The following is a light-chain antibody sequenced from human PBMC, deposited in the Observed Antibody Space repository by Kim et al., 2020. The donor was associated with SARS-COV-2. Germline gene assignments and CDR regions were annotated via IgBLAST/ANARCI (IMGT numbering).Light chain of an antibody. CDR3: SSFTTSTTLV. V-gene: IGLV2-18*02. Sequence: GQSVTISCTGSSRDVGSYNRVSWYLQPPGTAPKLIIYEVYNRPSGVPDRFSGSRSGSTASLTISGLQAQDEGDYYCSSFTTSTTLVFGGGTQLTVL. CDR2: EVY. J-gene: IGLJ2*01. CDR1: SRDVGSYNR.